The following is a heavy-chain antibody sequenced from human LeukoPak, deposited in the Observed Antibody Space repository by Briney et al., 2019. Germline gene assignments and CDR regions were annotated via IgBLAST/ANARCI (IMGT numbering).Heavy chain of an antibody. CDR1: GFTFSSSW. D-gene: IGHD2-8*01. CDR3: ARGPTNGQAFDY. J-gene: IGHJ4*02. Sequence: GGSLRLSCAAPGFTFSSSWMTWVRQVPGKGLEWVASIREDGSQKSAVDSVRGRFTVSRDNAKNSVYLQMDSLRAEDTAVYYCARGPTNGQAFDYWGQGTLVSVSS. CDR2: IREDGSQK. V-gene: IGHV3-7*01.